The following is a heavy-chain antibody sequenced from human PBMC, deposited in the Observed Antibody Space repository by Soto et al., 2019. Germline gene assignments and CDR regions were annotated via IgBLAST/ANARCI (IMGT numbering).Heavy chain of an antibody. V-gene: IGHV4-31*03. Sequence: SETLSLTCTVSGGSISSGGYYWSWIRQHPGKGLEWIGYIYYSGSTYYNPSLKSRVTISVDTSKNQFSLKLSSVTAADTAVYYCARVFSDSSSFFDPWGQGTLVTISS. CDR2: IYYSGST. CDR3: ARVFSDSSSFFDP. D-gene: IGHD6-13*01. J-gene: IGHJ5*02. CDR1: GGSISSGGYY.